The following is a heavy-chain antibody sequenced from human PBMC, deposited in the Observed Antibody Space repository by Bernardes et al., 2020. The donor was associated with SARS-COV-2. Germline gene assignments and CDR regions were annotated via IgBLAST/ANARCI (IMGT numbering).Heavy chain of an antibody. Sequence: GSLRLSCAASGFIVSSHYMSWVRQAPGKGLEWVSIIYSGGSTYYADSVKGRFTLSRDNSKNTLYLQMNSLRADDTAVYYCARGKQGYDSNGAYHYYYYGMDVWGQGTTVTVSS. J-gene: IGHJ6*02. V-gene: IGHV3-53*01. CDR1: GFIVSSHY. CDR2: IYSGGST. D-gene: IGHD3-22*01. CDR3: ARGKQGYDSNGAYHYYYYGMDV.